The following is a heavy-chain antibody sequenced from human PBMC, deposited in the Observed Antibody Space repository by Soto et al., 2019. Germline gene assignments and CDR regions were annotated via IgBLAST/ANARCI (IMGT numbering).Heavy chain of an antibody. Sequence: GGSLRLSCAASGFTFSGSAMHWVRQASGKGLEWVGRIRSKANSYATAYAAEVKGRFTISRDDSKNTAYLQMNSLKTEDTAVYYCTRHGDRHDYGGNSDIWGQGTMVTVSS. CDR2: IRSKANSYAT. CDR1: GFTFSGSA. D-gene: IGHD4-17*01. J-gene: IGHJ3*02. CDR3: TRHGDRHDYGGNSDI. V-gene: IGHV3-73*01.